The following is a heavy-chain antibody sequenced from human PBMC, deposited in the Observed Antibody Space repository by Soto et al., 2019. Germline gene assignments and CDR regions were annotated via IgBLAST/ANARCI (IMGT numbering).Heavy chain of an antibody. CDR3: AGGEQPLFDY. V-gene: IGHV3-30*09. D-gene: IGHD1-1*01. J-gene: IGHJ4*02. CDR2: ISSDGNHK. Sequence: QVQLVESGGGVVQPGRSLRLSCAASGFSVSAYTVHWVRQAPGKGLEWVAVISSDGNHKYYTDSVKGRFAISRDTSTNTVFLQMGSLGPEDTAVYCCAGGEQPLFDYWGQGTLVTVSS. CDR1: GFSVSAYT.